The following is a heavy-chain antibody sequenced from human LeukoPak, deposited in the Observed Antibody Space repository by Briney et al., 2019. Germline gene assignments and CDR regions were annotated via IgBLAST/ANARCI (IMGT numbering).Heavy chain of an antibody. Sequence: SETLSLTCTVSGGSISSYYWSWIRQPPGKGLEWIGEINHSGSTNYNPSLKSRVTISVDTSKNQFSLKLSSVTAADTAVYYCARVKGVITFDYWGQGTLVTVSS. D-gene: IGHD3-10*01. J-gene: IGHJ4*02. CDR2: INHSGST. CDR3: ARVKGVITFDY. CDR1: GGSISSYY. V-gene: IGHV4-34*01.